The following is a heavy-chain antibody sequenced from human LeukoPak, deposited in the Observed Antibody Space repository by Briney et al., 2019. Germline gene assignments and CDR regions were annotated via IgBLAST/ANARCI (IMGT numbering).Heavy chain of an antibody. CDR3: ARGGIAGRPVYYYYMDV. CDR2: ISAVSTYI. J-gene: IGHJ6*03. Sequence: GGSLRLSCAASGFTFSSYTIHWVRQAPGKGLEWVSSISAVSTYIYYADSVKGRFTISRDNVEKSAYLELSGLTAHDTAIYYCARGGIAGRPVYYYYMDVWGKGTPVTVSS. CDR1: GFTFSSYT. D-gene: IGHD6-6*01. V-gene: IGHV3-21*01.